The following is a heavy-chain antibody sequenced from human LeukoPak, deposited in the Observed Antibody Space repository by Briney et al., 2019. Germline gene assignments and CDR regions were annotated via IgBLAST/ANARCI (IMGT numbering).Heavy chain of an antibody. D-gene: IGHD3-9*01. J-gene: IGHJ4*02. V-gene: IGHV5-51*01. CDR3: ARYPKNCFDVTGYFDL. CDR2: IYPGDSDT. CDR1: GYNFTNYW. Sequence: GASLKISCKGSGYNFTNYWIGWVRQMPEKGLEWMGIIYPGDSDTTYSPSFQGQVTISVDKSISTAYLQWNSLKASDTAIYYCARYPKNCFDVTGYFDLWGQGTLVTVSS.